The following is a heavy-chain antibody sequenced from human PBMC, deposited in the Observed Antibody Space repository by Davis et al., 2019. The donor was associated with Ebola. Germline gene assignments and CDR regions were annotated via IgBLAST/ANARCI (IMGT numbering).Heavy chain of an antibody. J-gene: IGHJ4*02. D-gene: IGHD3-10*01. CDR1: GGSISSSSYY. CDR3: ARPRYYGSGNFDY. CDR2: IYSSGST. V-gene: IGHV4-39*01. Sequence: SETLSPPCPLSGGSISSSSYYWGWIRQPPGTGLEWIGCIYSSGSTYYNPSLKSRVTISVDTSKNQFSLKLRSVTAADTAVYYCARPRYYGSGNFDYWGQGTVVTVSS.